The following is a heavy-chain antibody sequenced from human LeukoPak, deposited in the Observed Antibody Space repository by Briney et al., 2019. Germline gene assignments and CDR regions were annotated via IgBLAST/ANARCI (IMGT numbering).Heavy chain of an antibody. Sequence: SETLSLTCNVSGASLSSGSYYWRWIRQPPGKGLEWIGYIYYSGSTNYNPSLKSRVTISVDTSKNQFSLKLSSVTAADTAVYYCARGGGYCTNNVCPPWFDPWGQGALVTVSS. CDR3: ARGGGYCTNNVCPPWFDP. J-gene: IGHJ5*02. CDR2: IYYSGST. D-gene: IGHD2-8*01. CDR1: GASLSSGSYY. V-gene: IGHV4-61*01.